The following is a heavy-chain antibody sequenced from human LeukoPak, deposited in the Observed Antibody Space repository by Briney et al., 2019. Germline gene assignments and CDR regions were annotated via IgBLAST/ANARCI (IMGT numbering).Heavy chain of an antibody. Sequence: SETLSLTCTVSGGSVSSGRYFWSWIRQPPGKGLEWMGYIHYTGSTNYNPSLKSRVTVSIDTSKNQFSLKLSSVTAADTAVYYCARERGTRMYFDYWGQGTLVTVSS. CDR1: GGSVSSGRYF. J-gene: IGHJ4*02. CDR3: ARERGTRMYFDY. V-gene: IGHV4-61*01. D-gene: IGHD1/OR15-1a*01. CDR2: IHYTGST.